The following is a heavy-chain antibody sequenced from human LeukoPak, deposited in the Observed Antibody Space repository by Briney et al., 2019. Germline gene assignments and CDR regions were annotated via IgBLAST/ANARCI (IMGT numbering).Heavy chain of an antibody. J-gene: IGHJ4*02. D-gene: IGHD3-22*01. CDR2: ISGSGGST. CDR1: GFTFSSYA. V-gene: IGHV3-23*01. Sequence: PGGSLRLSCAASGFTFSSYAMSWVRQAPGKGLEWVSGISGSGGSTWYADSVKGHFTISKDNSKNTLYLQMNSLRAEDTAVYFCAKAYDNSGHILRYSDHWVQGTLVTVSS. CDR3: AKAYDNSGHILRYSDH.